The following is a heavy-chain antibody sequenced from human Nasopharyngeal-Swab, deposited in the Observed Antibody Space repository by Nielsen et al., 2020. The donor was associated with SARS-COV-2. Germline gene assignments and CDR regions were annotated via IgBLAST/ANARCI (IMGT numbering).Heavy chain of an antibody. Sequence: GSLRLSCAVYGGSFSGYYWSWIRQPPGKGLEWIGEINHSGSTNYNPSLKSRVTISVDTSKNQFSLKLSSVTAADTAVYYCARGGGATRKSSSAVGYYYYGMDVWGQGTTVTVSS. J-gene: IGHJ6*02. CDR2: INHSGST. V-gene: IGHV4-34*01. CDR1: GGSFSGYY. CDR3: ARGGGATRKSSSAVGYYYYGMDV. D-gene: IGHD6-6*01.